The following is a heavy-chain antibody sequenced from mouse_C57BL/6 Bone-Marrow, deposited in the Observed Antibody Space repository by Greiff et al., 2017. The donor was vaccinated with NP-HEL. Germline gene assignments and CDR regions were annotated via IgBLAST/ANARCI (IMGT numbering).Heavy chain of an antibody. V-gene: IGHV1-26*01. J-gene: IGHJ2*01. CDR2: INPNNGGT. D-gene: IGHD1-1*01. Sequence: EVQLQQSGPELVKPGASVKISCKASGYTFTDYYMNWVKQSHGKSLEWIGDINPNNGGTSYNQKFKGKATLTVDKSSSTAYMELRSLTSEDSAVYDCARESGYYGLHYWGQGTTLTVSS. CDR1: GYTFTDYY. CDR3: ARESGYYGLHY.